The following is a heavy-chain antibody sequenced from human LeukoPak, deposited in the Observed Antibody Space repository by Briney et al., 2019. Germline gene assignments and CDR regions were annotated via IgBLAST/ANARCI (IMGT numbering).Heavy chain of an antibody. D-gene: IGHD5-18*01. V-gene: IGHV5-51*01. CDR1: GYSFINYW. Sequence: GESLKISCKGSGYSFINYWIGWVRQMPGKGLEWMGIIYPGDSDTRYSPSFQGQVTISADKSINTAYLQWNSLKASDTAMYYCARLLRVQLWLQGMDVWGRGTTVTVSS. J-gene: IGHJ6*03. CDR3: ARLLRVQLWLQGMDV. CDR2: IYPGDSDT.